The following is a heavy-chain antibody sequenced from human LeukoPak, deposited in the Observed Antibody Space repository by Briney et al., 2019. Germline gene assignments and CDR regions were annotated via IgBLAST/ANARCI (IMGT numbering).Heavy chain of an antibody. V-gene: IGHV1-2*02. CDR2: INPNSGGT. J-gene: IGHJ3*02. CDR3: ARVDTMIVVAVPLTDAFDI. CDR1: GYTFTGYY. Sequence: GASVKVSCKASGYTFTGYYMHWVRQAPGQGLEWMGWINPNSGGTNYAQKFRGRVTMTRDTSISTAYMELSRLRSDDTAVYYCARVDTMIVVAVPLTDAFDIWGQGTMVTVSS. D-gene: IGHD3-22*01.